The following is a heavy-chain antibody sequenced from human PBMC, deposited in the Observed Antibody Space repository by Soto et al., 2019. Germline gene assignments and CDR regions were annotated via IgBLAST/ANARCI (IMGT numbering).Heavy chain of an antibody. D-gene: IGHD2-2*01. CDR1: GFTFSKYA. V-gene: IGHV3-23*01. Sequence: EVQLLQSGGGWVQPGGSLRLSCAASGFTFSKYAMAWVRQAPGKGLEWVSSISGSGVIKYHADSVQGRFTISRDNSNNTLSVQMNSLRVEDTAIYYSAQDLTSLARVVVPSPWGQGILVTVSS. J-gene: IGHJ5*02. CDR2: ISGSGVIK. CDR3: AQDLTSLARVVVPSP.